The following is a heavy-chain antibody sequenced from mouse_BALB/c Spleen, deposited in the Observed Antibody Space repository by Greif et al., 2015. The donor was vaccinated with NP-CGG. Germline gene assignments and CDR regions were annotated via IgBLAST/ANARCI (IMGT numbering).Heavy chain of an antibody. Sequence: VQLQQSGAELAKPGASVKMSCKASGYTFTSYWMHWVKQRPGQGLEWIGYINPSTGYTEYNQKFKDKATLTADKSSSTAYMQLSSLTSEDSAAYYCARIGGSYAMDYWGQGTSVTVSS. J-gene: IGHJ4*01. V-gene: IGHV1-7*01. CDR2: INPSTGYT. CDR3: ARIGGSYAMDY. D-gene: IGHD2-14*01. CDR1: GYTFTSYW.